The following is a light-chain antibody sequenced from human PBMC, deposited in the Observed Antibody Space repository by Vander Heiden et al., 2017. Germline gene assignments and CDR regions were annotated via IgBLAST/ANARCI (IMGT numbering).Light chain of an antibody. J-gene: IGKJ1*01. V-gene: IGKV3-20*01. Sequence: ELVLTQSPGTLSLSPGERATLSCRASQSVTSNYLAWYQQKPGRAPRLLIFAASTRATGIPDRFSGSGSGTDFTLTISRLEPEDFAVYYCQQYGTSRRSFGQGARVEIK. CDR3: QQYGTSRRS. CDR2: AAS. CDR1: QSVTSNY.